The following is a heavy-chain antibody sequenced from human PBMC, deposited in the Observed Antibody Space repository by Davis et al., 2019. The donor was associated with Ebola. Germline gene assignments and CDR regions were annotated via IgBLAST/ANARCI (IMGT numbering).Heavy chain of an antibody. CDR1: GFTFSSYG. V-gene: IGHV3-30*18. CDR3: ANGRKGGYYYYGMDV. Sequence: GGSLRLSCAASGFTFSSYGMHWVRQAPGKGLEWVAVISYDGSNKYYADSVKGRFTISRDNSKNTLYLQMNSLRAEDTAVYYCANGRKGGYYYYGMDVWDQGTTVTVSS. CDR2: ISYDGSNK. D-gene: IGHD3-16*01. J-gene: IGHJ6*02.